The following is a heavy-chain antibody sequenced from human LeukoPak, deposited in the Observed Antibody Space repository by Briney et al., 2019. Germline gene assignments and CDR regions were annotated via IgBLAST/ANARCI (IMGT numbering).Heavy chain of an antibody. D-gene: IGHD3-10*01. CDR3: ARDWRFGSYYYYGMDV. V-gene: IGHV4-59*01. CDR1: GGSISSYY. CDR2: IYYSGST. Sequence: PSETLSLTCTVSGGSISSYYWSWIRQPPGKGLEWVGYIYYSGSTNYNPSLKSRVTISVDTSKNQFSLKLSSVTAADTAVYYCARDWRFGSYYYYGMDVWGQGTTVTVPS. J-gene: IGHJ6*02.